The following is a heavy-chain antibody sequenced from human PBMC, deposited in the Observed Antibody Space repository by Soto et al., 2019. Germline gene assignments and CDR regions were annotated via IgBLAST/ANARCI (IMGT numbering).Heavy chain of an antibody. CDR3: SRENWFQDY. J-gene: IGHJ4*02. CDR1: GFTFTAYY. Sequence: PGGSLRLSCAASGFTFTAYYMTWVRQVPGKGLEWVASINKDGSKQYYVDSAKGRFTISRDNAMNSLYLQMNSLRAGDTALYYCSRENWFQDYWGQGTLVTVSS. V-gene: IGHV3-7*03. D-gene: IGHD3-10*01. CDR2: INKDGSKQ.